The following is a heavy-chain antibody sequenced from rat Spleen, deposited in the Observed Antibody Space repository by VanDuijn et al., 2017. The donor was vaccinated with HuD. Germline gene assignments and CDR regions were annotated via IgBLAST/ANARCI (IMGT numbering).Heavy chain of an antibody. CDR3: ATGPRILRLDWFAY. J-gene: IGHJ2*01. CDR2: ITNASGRT. V-gene: IGHV5-20*01. CDR1: GFIFSDYY. D-gene: IGHD1-6*01. Sequence: EVQLVESGGGLVQPGRSLKLSCAASGFIFSDYYVAWVRQAPTKGLEWVASITNASGRTYYPDSVKGRFTISRDTAQNTLYLQMGSLRSEDTATYYCATGPRILRLDWFAYWGQGVMVTVSS.